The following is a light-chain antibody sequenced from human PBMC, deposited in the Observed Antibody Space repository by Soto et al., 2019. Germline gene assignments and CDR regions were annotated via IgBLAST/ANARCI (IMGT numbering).Light chain of an antibody. CDR3: QQYASYSSLT. CDR2: KAS. V-gene: IGKV1-5*03. Sequence: DIQMTQSPSTLSAFVGDRVTITCRASRTVDSWVAWYQQKPGKAPKLLLFKASLLQPGAPSRFSGSGSGTEFTLTISSLQPDDSATYYCQQYASYSSLTFGGGTKVDI. J-gene: IGKJ4*01. CDR1: RTVDSW.